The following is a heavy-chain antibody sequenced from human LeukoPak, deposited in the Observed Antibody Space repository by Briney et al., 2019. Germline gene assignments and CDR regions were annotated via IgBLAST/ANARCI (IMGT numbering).Heavy chain of an antibody. Sequence: PGGSLRLSCAASGFTFSSYAMSWVRQAPGKGLEWVSAISGSGGSTYYADSVKGRFTISRDNSKNTLYLQMNSLRAEDTAVYYCAKVSADFGGYDILTGYSPWYYYYYGMDVWGQGTTVTVSS. CDR1: GFTFSSYA. V-gene: IGHV3-23*01. CDR3: AKVSADFGGYDILTGYSPWYYYYYGMDV. D-gene: IGHD3-9*01. J-gene: IGHJ6*02. CDR2: ISGSGGST.